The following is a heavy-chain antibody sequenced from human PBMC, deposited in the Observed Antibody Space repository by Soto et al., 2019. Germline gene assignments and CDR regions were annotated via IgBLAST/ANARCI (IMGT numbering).Heavy chain of an antibody. J-gene: IGHJ3*02. V-gene: IGHV3-21*01. D-gene: IGHD3-10*01. CDR1: GFTLSSYS. Sequence: EVQLVESGGGLVKPGGSLRLSCAASGFTLSSYSMNWVRQAPGKGLEWVSSISSSSSYIYYADSVKGRFTISRDNAKNSLYLQMNSLRAEDTAVYYCASSVGRFGYDAFDIWGQGTMVTVSS. CDR2: ISSSSSYI. CDR3: ASSVGRFGYDAFDI.